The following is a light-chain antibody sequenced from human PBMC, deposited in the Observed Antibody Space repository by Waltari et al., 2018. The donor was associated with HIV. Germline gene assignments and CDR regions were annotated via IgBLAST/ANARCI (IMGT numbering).Light chain of an antibody. CDR2: GAS. Sequence: EIVLPPSPGTLSLSPGDRASLSCRANESVRSSYLAWYQQKPGQSPRLLISGASSRATGIPDRFIGTGSGTDFTLIISRLEREDFAVYYCQYSRTFGQGTRLEIK. CDR3: QYSRT. J-gene: IGKJ2*01. CDR1: ESVRSSY. V-gene: IGKV3-20*01.